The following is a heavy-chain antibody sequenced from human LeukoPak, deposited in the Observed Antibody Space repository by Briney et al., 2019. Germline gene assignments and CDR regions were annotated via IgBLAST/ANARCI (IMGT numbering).Heavy chain of an antibody. CDR2: IYYSGST. Sequence: SETLSLTCTVSGGSISSYYWSWIRQPPGKGLEWIGYIYYSGSTNYNPSLKSRVTISVDTSKNQFSLKLSSVTAADTAVYYCARGWLDDYYYYGMDVWGQGTTATVSS. V-gene: IGHV4-59*01. CDR3: ARGWLDDYYYYGMDV. J-gene: IGHJ6*02. D-gene: IGHD6-19*01. CDR1: GGSISSYY.